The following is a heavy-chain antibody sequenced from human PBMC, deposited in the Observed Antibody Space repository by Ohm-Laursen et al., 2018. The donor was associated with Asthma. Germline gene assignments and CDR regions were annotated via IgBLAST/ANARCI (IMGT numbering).Heavy chain of an antibody. CDR1: GFTFSDYG. J-gene: IGHJ4*02. V-gene: IGHV3-30*18. Sequence: SLRLSCAASGFTFSDYGSHWVRQAPGKGLEWVAVISYDGTSTYYADSVKGRFTISRDDSKNTLFLQMNSLRIEDTAVYYCTKDRYCTSSRCPTDYWGQGTLVTVSS. D-gene: IGHD2-2*01. CDR2: ISYDGTST. CDR3: TKDRYCTSSRCPTDY.